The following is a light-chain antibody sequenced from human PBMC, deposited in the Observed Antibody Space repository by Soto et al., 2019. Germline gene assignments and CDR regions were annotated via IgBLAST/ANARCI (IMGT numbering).Light chain of an antibody. CDR2: DVN. J-gene: IGLJ2*01. CDR3: SSYTSNTPRLV. Sequence: QSALTQPASVSGSPGQSITNSCTGTSSDVGGYNYVSWYQHHPDKAPKLMIYDVNNRPSGVSNRFSGSKSGNTASLTISGLQAADEAAYYCSSYTSNTPRLVFGGGTKLTVL. V-gene: IGLV2-14*03. CDR1: SSDVGGYNY.